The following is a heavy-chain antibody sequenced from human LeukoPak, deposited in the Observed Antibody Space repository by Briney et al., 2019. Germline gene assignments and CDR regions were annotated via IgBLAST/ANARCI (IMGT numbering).Heavy chain of an antibody. D-gene: IGHD5-18*01. CDR1: GFTFSSYA. CDR2: ISSNGGST. J-gene: IGHJ4*02. Sequence: GGSLRLSCSASGFTFSSYAMHWVRQAPGKGLEYVSAISSNGGSTYYADSVKGRFTISRVNSKNTLYLQMSSLRAEDTAVYYCVKDRGYSYREGGYWGQGTLVTVSS. V-gene: IGHV3-64D*06. CDR3: VKDRGYSYREGGY.